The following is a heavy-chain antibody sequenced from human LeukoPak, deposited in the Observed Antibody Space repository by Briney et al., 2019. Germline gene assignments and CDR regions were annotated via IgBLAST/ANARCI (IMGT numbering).Heavy chain of an antibody. D-gene: IGHD3-22*01. CDR1: RLTFSIAW. J-gene: IGHJ4*02. CDR2: IKSRADGGTT. Sequence: PGGSLRLSCAGSRLTFSIAWMTWVRQAPGQGLEWVGRIKSRADGGTTDYAAPVKGRFDISRDDSKSTVYLQMNCLRTEDTAVYYCTTPVHYSDSRFDFWGQGTLVTVSS. CDR3: TTPVHYSDSRFDF. V-gene: IGHV3-15*01.